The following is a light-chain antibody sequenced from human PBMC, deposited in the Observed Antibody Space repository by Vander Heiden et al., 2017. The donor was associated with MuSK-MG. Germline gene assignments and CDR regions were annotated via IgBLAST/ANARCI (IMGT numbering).Light chain of an antibody. Sequence: QSALTQPASVSGSPGQSITISCTGTNSDVSTYNYVSWYQHHPGKAPKLIIHDVTNRPSGVSPRFSGSKSGNTASLTISGLQAEDEADYYCSSYTTSSTFYVFGTGTKVTVL. CDR1: NSDVSTYNY. CDR3: SSYTTSSTFYV. CDR2: DVT. V-gene: IGLV2-14*03. J-gene: IGLJ1*01.